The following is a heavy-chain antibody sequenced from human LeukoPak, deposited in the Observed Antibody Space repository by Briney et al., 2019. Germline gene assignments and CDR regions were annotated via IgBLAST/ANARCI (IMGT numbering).Heavy chain of an antibody. V-gene: IGHV1-69*05. CDR1: GGTFSSYA. CDR3: AILGHCSSTSCYYFDY. D-gene: IGHD2-2*01. Sequence: SVKVSCKASGGTFSSYAISWVRQAPGQGLEWMGGIIPIFGTANYAQKFQGRVTITTDESTSTAYMELSSLRSEDTAVYYCAILGHCSSTSCYYFDYWGQGTLVTVSS. J-gene: IGHJ4*02. CDR2: IIPIFGTA.